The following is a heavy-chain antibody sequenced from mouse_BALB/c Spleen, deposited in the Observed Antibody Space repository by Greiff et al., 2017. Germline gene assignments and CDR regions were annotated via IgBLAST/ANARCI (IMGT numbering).Heavy chain of an antibody. V-gene: IGHV14-4*02. CDR3: ARGYGGAMDY. CDR1: GFNIKDYY. D-gene: IGHD2-14*01. J-gene: IGHJ4*01. Sequence: VQLQQSGAELVRSGASVKLSCTASGFNIKDYYMHWVKQRPEQGLEWIGWIDPENGDTEYAPKFQGKATMTADTSSNTAYLQLSSLTSEDTAVYYCARGYGGAMDYWGQGTSVTVSS. CDR2: IDPENGDT.